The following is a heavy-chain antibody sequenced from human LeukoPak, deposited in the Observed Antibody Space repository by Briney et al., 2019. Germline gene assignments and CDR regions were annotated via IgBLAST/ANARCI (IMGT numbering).Heavy chain of an antibody. V-gene: IGHV3-74*01. CDR1: GFTFSSYW. D-gene: IGHD2-8*01. CDR2: INSDGSST. Sequence: GGSLRLSCAASGFTFSSYWMHWVRQAPGKGLVWVSRINSDGSSTSYADSVKGRFTISRDNAKNTLYLQMNSLRAEDTAVYYCARSRGLMVYRYFDYWGQGTLVTVSS. J-gene: IGHJ4*02. CDR3: ARSRGLMVYRYFDY.